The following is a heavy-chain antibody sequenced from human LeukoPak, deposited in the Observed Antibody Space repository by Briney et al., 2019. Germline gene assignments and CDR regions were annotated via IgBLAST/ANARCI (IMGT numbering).Heavy chain of an antibody. CDR2: INSDGSST. CDR3: AKGRVGARAADY. CDR1: GFTFSSYW. V-gene: IGHV3-74*01. Sequence: PGGSLRLSCAASGFTFSSYWMHWVRQAPGKGLVWVSRINSDGSSTSYADSVKGRFTISRDNAKNTLYLQMNSLRAEDTAVYYCAKGRVGARAADYWGQGTLVTVSS. D-gene: IGHD1-26*01. J-gene: IGHJ4*02.